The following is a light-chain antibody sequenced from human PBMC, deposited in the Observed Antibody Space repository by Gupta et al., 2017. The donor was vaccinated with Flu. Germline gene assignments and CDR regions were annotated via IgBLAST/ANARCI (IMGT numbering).Light chain of an antibody. J-gene: IGKJ1*01. Sequence: PSFLSASVGDRVTITCRASKGISNYLAWYQQKPGKAPKLLIYDASTLGSGVPSRFSGSGSWSDFTLTISSLQTEDFATYYCQQLNSSPRTFGQGTKVEIK. CDR2: DAS. V-gene: IGKV1-9*01. CDR3: QQLNSSPRT. CDR1: KGISNY.